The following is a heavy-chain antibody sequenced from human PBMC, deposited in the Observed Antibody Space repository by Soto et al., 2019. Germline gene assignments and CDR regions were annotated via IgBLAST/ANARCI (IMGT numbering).Heavy chain of an antibody. V-gene: IGHV4-39*01. Sequence: TLSLTCTVSGGSISSSSYYWGWIRQPPGKGLEWIGSIYYSGSTYYNPSLKSRVTISVDTSKNQFSLKLSSVTAADTAVYYCASAPYSSSWYHFDYWGQGTLVTVSS. CDR3: ASAPYSSSWYHFDY. D-gene: IGHD6-13*01. CDR2: IYYSGST. CDR1: GGSISSSSYY. J-gene: IGHJ4*02.